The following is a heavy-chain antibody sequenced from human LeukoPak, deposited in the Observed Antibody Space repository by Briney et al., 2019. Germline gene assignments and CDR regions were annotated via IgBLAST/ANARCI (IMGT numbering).Heavy chain of an antibody. J-gene: IGHJ4*02. CDR3: AITLLYCSSTSCFDY. CDR2: MSYDGGNK. Sequence: GGSLRLSCAASGFTFSSYAMHWVRQAPGKGLEWVAVMSYDGGNKYYADSVKGRFTISRDNSKNTLYLQMNSLRAEDTAVYYCAITLLYCSSTSCFDYWGQGTLVTVSS. D-gene: IGHD2-2*01. CDR1: GFTFSSYA. V-gene: IGHV3-30*01.